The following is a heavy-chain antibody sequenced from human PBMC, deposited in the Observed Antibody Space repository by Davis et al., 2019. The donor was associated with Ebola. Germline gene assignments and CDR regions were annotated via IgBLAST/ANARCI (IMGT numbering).Heavy chain of an antibody. J-gene: IGHJ4*02. CDR2: ISGSGGST. CDR1: GFTFSSYA. D-gene: IGHD3-16*01. Sequence: GGSLRLSCAASGFTFSSYAMSWVRQAPGKGLEWVSAISGSGGSTYYADPVKGRFPIPRDNSKNTLYLQMNILSAEDTAVYYCAKDRALKGFDYWGQGTLVTVSS. V-gene: IGHV3-23*01. CDR3: AKDRALKGFDY.